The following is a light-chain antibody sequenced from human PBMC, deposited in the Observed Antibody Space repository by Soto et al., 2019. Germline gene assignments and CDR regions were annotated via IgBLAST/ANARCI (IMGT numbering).Light chain of an antibody. CDR2: GAS. Sequence: ETVLTQSPGTLSLSPGERATLSCRASQSVSSNYLAWYQQKPGQAPRLLIYGASTRATGIPDRFSGSGSGTDFTLTISRLEREDFAVYYCQQFGRSPPSLTFGQGTKVEIK. V-gene: IGKV3-20*01. J-gene: IGKJ1*01. CDR3: QQFGRSPPSLT. CDR1: QSVSSNY.